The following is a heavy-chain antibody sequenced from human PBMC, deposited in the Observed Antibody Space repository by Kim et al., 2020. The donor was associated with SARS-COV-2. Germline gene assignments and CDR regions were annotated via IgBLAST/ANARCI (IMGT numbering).Heavy chain of an antibody. CDR1: GCSISSYY. D-gene: IGHD5-12*01. J-gene: IGHJ4*02. V-gene: IGHV4-59*01. Sequence: SETLSLTCTVSGCSISSYYWSWIRQPPGKGLEWIGYIYYSGSTNYNPSLKSRVTISVDTSKNQFSLKLSSVTAADTAVYYCARGRDGYNFSYWGQGTLVTVSS. CDR3: ARGRDGYNFSY. CDR2: IYYSGST.